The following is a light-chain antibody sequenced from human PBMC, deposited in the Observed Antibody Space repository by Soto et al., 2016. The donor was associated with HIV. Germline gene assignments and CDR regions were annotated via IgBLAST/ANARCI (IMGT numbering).Light chain of an antibody. V-gene: IGLV3-21*03. Sequence: SYELTQSPSVSVAPGKTARIACGGNNIGSKSVHWYQQKPGQAPVLVVYDDSDRPSGIPERFSGSNSGNSATLTISRVGAGDEADYFCQVWDSSTNHVVFGGGTKLTVL. CDR1: NIGSKS. CDR3: QVWDSSTNHVV. J-gene: IGLJ2*01. CDR2: DDS.